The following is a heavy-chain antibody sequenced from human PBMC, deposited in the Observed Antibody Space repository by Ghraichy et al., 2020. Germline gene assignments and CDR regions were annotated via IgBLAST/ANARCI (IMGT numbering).Heavy chain of an antibody. J-gene: IGHJ5*02. CDR2: ISGSGGST. D-gene: IGHD6-13*01. V-gene: IGHV3-23*01. Sequence: GGSLRLSCAASGFTFSSYAMSWVRQAPGKGLEWVSAISGSGGSTYYADSVKGRFTISRDNSKNTLYLQMNSLRAEDTAVYYCAKAGSRSSWVSFWFDPWGQGTLVTVSS. CDR1: GFTFSSYA. CDR3: AKAGSRSSWVSFWFDP.